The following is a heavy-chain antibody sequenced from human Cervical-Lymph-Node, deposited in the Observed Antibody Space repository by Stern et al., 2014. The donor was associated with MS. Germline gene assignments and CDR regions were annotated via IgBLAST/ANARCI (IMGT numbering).Heavy chain of an antibody. Sequence: VQLVPSGAELKKPGESLKISCQASGKKFISHWIAWVRQVPGKGLEWIGLIYPGDSDVRYSPSFQAHVTISVDKSITTAYLQWNSLKASDTAVYYCARWSVACDYWGQGALITVSS. CDR1: GKKFISHW. V-gene: IGHV5-51*03. CDR2: IYPGDSDV. CDR3: ARWSVACDY. D-gene: IGHD2-21*01. J-gene: IGHJ4*02.